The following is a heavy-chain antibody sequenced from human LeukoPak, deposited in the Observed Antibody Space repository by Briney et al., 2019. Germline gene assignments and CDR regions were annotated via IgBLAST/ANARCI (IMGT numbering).Heavy chain of an antibody. J-gene: IGHJ5*02. D-gene: IGHD2-2*01. Sequence: PSETLSLTCTVSGGSINNYYWSWIRQPPGKGLEWIGYVYFSGSTNYSPSLTNYNPSLKSRVTISGDTSKNQFSLKLSSVTAADTAVYYCARHSGCSSTSCEVTWFDPWGQGTLVTVSS. CDR2: VYFSGSTNYSPSLT. CDR1: GGSINNYY. V-gene: IGHV4-59*01. CDR3: ARHSGCSSTSCEVTWFDP.